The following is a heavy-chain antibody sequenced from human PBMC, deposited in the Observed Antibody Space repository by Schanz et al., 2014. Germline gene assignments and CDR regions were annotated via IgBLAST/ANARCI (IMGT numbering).Heavy chain of an antibody. J-gene: IGHJ4*02. D-gene: IGHD4-17*01. V-gene: IGHV1-69*02. Sequence: QVQLVQSGAEVKKPGSSVQVSCKASGGTFSSYTISWVRQAPGQGLEWMGRIISILGIANYAQKFQGRVTITADRSTSTAYMELSSLRSEDTAVYYCARGYGDSRTDFWGQGTLVTVSS. CDR3: ARGYGDSRTDF. CDR2: IISILGIA. CDR1: GGTFSSYT.